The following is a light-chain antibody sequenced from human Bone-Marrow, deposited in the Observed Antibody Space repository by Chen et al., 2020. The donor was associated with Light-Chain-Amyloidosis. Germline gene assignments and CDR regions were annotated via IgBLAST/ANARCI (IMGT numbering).Light chain of an antibody. CDR2: RAA. CDR3: QSADSSGTYDVI. Sequence: SYELPQPPSVSVSPGQTARITCSGDDLPTKYAYWYKQKPGQAPGLVIHRAAERPSGMSERFAGSSSGTTATLTISGVQAEDEADYHCQSADSSGTYDVIFGGGTKLTVL. V-gene: IGLV3-25*03. J-gene: IGLJ2*01. CDR1: DLPTKY.